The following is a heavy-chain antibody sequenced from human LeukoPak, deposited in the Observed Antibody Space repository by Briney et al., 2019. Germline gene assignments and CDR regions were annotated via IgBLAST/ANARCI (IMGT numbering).Heavy chain of an antibody. Sequence: KTSEPLSLTCAVYGGSSSGYYWSWIRQPPGNGLEWIGEINHSGSTNYNPSLKSRVTISVDTSKNQFSLKLSSVTAADTAVYYCARRGYYDSSANDYWDQGTLVTVSS. CDR1: GGSSSGYY. CDR3: ARRGYYDSSANDY. D-gene: IGHD3-22*01. J-gene: IGHJ4*02. V-gene: IGHV4-34*01. CDR2: INHSGST.